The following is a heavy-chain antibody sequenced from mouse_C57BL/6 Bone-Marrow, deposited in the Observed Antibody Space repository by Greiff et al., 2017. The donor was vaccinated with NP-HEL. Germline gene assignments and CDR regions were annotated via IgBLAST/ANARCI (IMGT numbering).Heavy chain of an antibody. CDR3: ARLITTVVAGYFDV. V-gene: IGHV5-12*01. Sequence: EVKLVESGGGLVQPGGSLKLSCAASGFTFSDYYMYWVRQTPEKRLEWVAYISNGGGSTYYPDTVKGRFTISRDTAKNTLYLQLSRLKSEDTAMYYCARLITTVVAGYFDVWGTGTTVTVSS. CDR1: GFTFSDYY. J-gene: IGHJ1*03. D-gene: IGHD1-1*01. CDR2: ISNGGGST.